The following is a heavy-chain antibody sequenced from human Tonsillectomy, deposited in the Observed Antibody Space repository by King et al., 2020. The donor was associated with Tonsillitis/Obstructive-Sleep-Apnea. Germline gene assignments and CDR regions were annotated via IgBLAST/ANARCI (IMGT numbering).Heavy chain of an antibody. V-gene: IGHV4-34*01. Sequence: VQLQQWGAGLLKPSETLSLTCAVYGGSFSGYYWSWIRQPPGKGLEWIGEINQRGSTNYNPSPKSRVTISVETSKNQFSLKLSSVTAADTAVYYCAGGVVTSEGIDYWGQGTLVTVSS. D-gene: IGHD4-23*01. CDR1: GGSFSGYY. J-gene: IGHJ4*02. CDR3: AGGVVTSEGIDY. CDR2: INQRGST.